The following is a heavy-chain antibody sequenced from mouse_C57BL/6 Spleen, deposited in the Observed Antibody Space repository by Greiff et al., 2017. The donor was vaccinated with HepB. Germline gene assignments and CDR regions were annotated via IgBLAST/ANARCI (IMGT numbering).Heavy chain of an antibody. D-gene: IGHD1-1*02. J-gene: IGHJ1*03. Sequence: VQLQQHGAELVKPGASVKLSCKASGYTFTSYWMQWVKQRPGQGLEWIGEIDPSDSYTNYNQKFKGKATLTVDTSSSTAYMQLSSLTSEDSAVYYCARSGVATRYFDVWGTGTTVTVSS. CDR1: GYTFTSYW. CDR3: ARSGVATRYFDV. CDR2: IDPSDSYT. V-gene: IGHV1-50*01.